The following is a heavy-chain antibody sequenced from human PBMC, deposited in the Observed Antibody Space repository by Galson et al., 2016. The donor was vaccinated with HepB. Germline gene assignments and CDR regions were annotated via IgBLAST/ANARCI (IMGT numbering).Heavy chain of an antibody. CDR3: VRALSGSSPDY. CDR2: ISGSGGST. D-gene: IGHD1-26*01. J-gene: IGHJ4*02. Sequence: SMRLSCAASGFTSSNYATAWVRQAPGKGLEWVSGISGSGGSTYYDASVKGRFTISRDNSKNTVDLHMSSLRPEDPAVYYCVRALSGSSPDYWGQGTQVTVSS. CDR1: GFTSSNYA. V-gene: IGHV3-23*01.